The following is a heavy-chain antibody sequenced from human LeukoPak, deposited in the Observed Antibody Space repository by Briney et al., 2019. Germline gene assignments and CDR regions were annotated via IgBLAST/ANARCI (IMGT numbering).Heavy chain of an antibody. CDR3: TRSESGTYKGGFDF. V-gene: IGHV3-49*03. CDR1: GFTFGDYA. CDR2: IRSKTYGGTG. Sequence: GGSLRLSCTASGFTFGDYAMNWFRQAPGKGLEWVGFIRSKTYGGTGEYAASVKGRFTISRDDSKSIAHRQMNSLKTEDTAVYYCTRSESGTYKGGFDFWGQGTLVTVSS. D-gene: IGHD1-26*01. J-gene: IGHJ4*02.